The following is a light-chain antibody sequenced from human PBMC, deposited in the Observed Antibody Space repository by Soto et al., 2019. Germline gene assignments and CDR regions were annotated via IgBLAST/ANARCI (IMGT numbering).Light chain of an antibody. V-gene: IGLV2-8*01. Sequence: QSALTQPLSASGYPGQSVTISCTATSSDVGNYNYFSWYQQHPVNAPKLMIYEVSKRPSGVTDLFAGSKSGNTASLPVSGLQAEDEADYYCSSYAGIKTRLGGGTKLTV. CDR1: SSDVGNYNY. J-gene: IGLJ2*01. CDR3: SSYAGIKTR. CDR2: EVS.